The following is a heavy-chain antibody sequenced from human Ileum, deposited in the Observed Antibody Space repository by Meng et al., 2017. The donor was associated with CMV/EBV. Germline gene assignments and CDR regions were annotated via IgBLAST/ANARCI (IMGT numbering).Heavy chain of an antibody. Sequence: GGHVGRPAGTPRASCEASRVTFMIYGIHRVRQAPGKGLEWVAYIRYDGKVQNSADSVHGRFTISRDNSWNMLSLEMNSLRPEDTAVYYCAKVGFGCYSIDYWGQGTLVTVSS. J-gene: IGHJ4*02. V-gene: IGHV3-30*02. CDR2: IRYDGKVQ. CDR1: RVTFMIYG. CDR3: AKVGFGCYSIDY. D-gene: IGHD3-22*01.